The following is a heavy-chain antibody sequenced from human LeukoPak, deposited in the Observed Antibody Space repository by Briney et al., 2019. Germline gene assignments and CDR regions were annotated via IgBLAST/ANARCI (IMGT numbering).Heavy chain of an antibody. Sequence: GGSLRLSCAASEFTFGNYWMSWVRQAPGKGLEWVANIKQDGSEKYYVDSMKGRSTISRDNAKNSLYLQMNSLRAEDTAVYYCARGYGRYDYWGQGTLVTVSS. CDR3: ARGYGRYDY. V-gene: IGHV3-7*03. J-gene: IGHJ4*02. CDR2: IKQDGSEK. D-gene: IGHD3-10*01. CDR1: EFTFGNYW.